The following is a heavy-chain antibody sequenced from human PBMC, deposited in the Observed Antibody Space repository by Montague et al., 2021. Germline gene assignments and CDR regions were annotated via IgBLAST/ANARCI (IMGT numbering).Heavy chain of an antibody. J-gene: IGHJ4*02. CDR2: MYYSGST. CDR3: ARGRLATGDFDY. Sequence: SQTLSLTCTVSGDSLSSVGYSWTWIRQHPGKGLEWIGYMYYSGSTYYNPSLKSRVTISGDTSKNHFSLRLTSMTAADTAVYYCARGRLATGDFDYWGQGTLVTVSS. CDR1: GDSLSSVGYS. D-gene: IGHD6-13*01. V-gene: IGHV4-31*03.